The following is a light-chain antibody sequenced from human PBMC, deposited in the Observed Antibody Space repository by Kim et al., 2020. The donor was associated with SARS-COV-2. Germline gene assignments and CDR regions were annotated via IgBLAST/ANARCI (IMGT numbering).Light chain of an antibody. CDR1: KLGDKY. J-gene: IGLJ3*02. Sequence: SYELTQPHSVSVSPGQTASITCSGDKLGDKYACWYQQKPGQSPVLVIYQDSKRPSGIPERFSGSISGNTATLTISGTQAMDEADYYCQAWDSSTAVFGGG. V-gene: IGLV3-1*01. CDR3: QAWDSSTAV. CDR2: QDS.